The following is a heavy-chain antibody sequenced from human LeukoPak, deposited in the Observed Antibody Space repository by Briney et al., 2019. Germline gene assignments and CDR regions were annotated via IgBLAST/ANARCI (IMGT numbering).Heavy chain of an antibody. CDR3: ARYCSSTSCYPPYFDY. CDR2: IYTSGST. V-gene: IGHV4-4*07. J-gene: IGHJ4*02. CDR1: GGSISSYY. D-gene: IGHD2-2*01. Sequence: SETLSLTCTVSGGSISSYYWSWIRQPAGKGLEWIGRIYTSGSTNYNPSLKSRVTMSVDTSKNQFSLKLSSVTAADTAVYYCARYCSSTSCYPPYFDYWGQGTLVTVSS.